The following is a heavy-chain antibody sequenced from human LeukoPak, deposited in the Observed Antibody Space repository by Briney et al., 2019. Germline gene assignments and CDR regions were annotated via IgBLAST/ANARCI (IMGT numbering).Heavy chain of an antibody. D-gene: IGHD3-3*01. CDR2: IKGKTDGGTT. Sequence: PGGSLRLSCAASGFTFSNAWMSWVRQAPGKGLEWVGRIKGKTDGGTTDYAAPVKGRFTISRDDSKNTLYLQMNSLRASDTAMYHCARKAIFGPDYWGQGTLVTVSS. CDR3: ARKAIFGPDY. V-gene: IGHV3-15*01. J-gene: IGHJ4*02. CDR1: GFTFSNAW.